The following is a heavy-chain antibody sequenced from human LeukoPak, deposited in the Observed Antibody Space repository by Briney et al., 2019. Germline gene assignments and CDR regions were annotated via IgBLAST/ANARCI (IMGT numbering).Heavy chain of an antibody. CDR1: GFTFSSYA. J-gene: IGHJ4*02. CDR3: AKAHGDNWNYEANFDY. V-gene: IGHV3-23*01. CDR2: ISGSGGST. D-gene: IGHD1-7*01. Sequence: HTGGSLRLSCAASGFTFSSYAMSWVRQAPGKGLEWVSAISGSGGSTYYADSVKGRFTISRDNSKNTLYLQMNSLRAEDTAVYYCAKAHGDNWNYEANFDYWGQGTLVTVSS.